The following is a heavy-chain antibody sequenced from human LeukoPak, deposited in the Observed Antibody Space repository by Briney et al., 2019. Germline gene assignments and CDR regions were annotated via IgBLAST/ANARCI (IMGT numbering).Heavy chain of an antibody. D-gene: IGHD6-19*01. Sequence: SETLSLTCTVSGGSISSDYWSWIRQPAGRGLEWIGRIYFSGSTNYNPSLKSRVTMSVDTSKNQFSLKLSPVTAADTAVYYCARSGYSSGPDYWGQGTLVTVSS. CDR3: ARSGYSSGPDY. CDR2: IYFSGST. J-gene: IGHJ4*02. CDR1: GGSISSDY. V-gene: IGHV4-4*07.